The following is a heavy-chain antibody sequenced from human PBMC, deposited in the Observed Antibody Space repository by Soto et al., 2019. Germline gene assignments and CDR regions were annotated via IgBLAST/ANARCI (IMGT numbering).Heavy chain of an antibody. V-gene: IGHV1-69*06. J-gene: IGHJ5*02. D-gene: IGHD2-15*01. Sequence: SVKVSCKASGGTFSSYAISWVRQAPGQGLEWMGGIIPIFGTANYAQKFQGRVTITADKSTSTAYMELSSLRSEDTAVYYCARGALSSVVVAATGWFDTWGQGTLVTVSS. CDR3: ARGALSSVVVAATGWFDT. CDR2: IIPIFGTA. CDR1: GGTFSSYA.